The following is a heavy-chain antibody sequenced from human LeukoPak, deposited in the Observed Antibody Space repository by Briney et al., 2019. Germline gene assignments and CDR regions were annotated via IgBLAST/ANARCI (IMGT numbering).Heavy chain of an antibody. CDR1: GFTFSSYA. V-gene: IGHV3-23*01. Sequence: PGGSLRLSCAASGFTFSSYAMSWVRQAPGKGLEWVSTMSGSGGDTGYADSVKGRFTISRDNSKNTLYLQMSSLRAEDTAVYYCATGSYCSSTSCYIDFYYYMDVWGKGTTVTVSS. CDR3: ATGSYCSSTSCYIDFYYYMDV. J-gene: IGHJ6*03. D-gene: IGHD2-2*02. CDR2: MSGSGGDT.